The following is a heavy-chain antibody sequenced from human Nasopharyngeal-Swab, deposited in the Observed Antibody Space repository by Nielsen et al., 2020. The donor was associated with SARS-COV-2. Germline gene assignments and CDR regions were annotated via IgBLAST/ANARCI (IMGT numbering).Heavy chain of an antibody. D-gene: IGHD3-22*01. V-gene: IGHV3-30*04. J-gene: IGHJ4*02. CDR2: ISYDGSNK. CDR1: GFNFSRYS. Sequence: GVYLKIYCAASGFNFSRYSMQWVRQAPGKGLEWVAVISYDGSNKYYADSVKGRFTISRDISKNTLYLQMNILRAEDTAVFYCASTPLDSSGYYYAFHYWGRGTLVTVSS. CDR3: ASTPLDSSGYYYAFHY.